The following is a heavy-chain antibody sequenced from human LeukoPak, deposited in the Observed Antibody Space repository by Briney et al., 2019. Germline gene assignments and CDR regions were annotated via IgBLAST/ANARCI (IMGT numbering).Heavy chain of an antibody. V-gene: IGHV3-30*18. CDR2: VSYDGSKK. D-gene: IGHD3-22*01. CDR3: AKLGFDSSGSHSLVDY. Sequence: GGSLRLSCAASGFTFSSYGMHWVRQPPGKGLEWVGFVSYDGSKKFYADFVKGRFGISRDNSKNTLYVQMNSLGAEDTALYYCAKLGFDSSGSHSLVDYWGQGTPATVSS. CDR1: GFTFSSYG. J-gene: IGHJ4*02.